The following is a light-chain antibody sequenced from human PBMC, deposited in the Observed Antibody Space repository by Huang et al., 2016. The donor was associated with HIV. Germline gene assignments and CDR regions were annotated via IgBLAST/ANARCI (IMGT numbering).Light chain of an antibody. CDR2: DAS. V-gene: IGKV3-11*01. CDR1: QSISTY. CDR3: QQRSEWLT. Sequence: EIVLTQSPATLSLSPGERATLSCRASQSISTYVAWYKHRPGQSPRLLIYDASKKDVGDPTRFSGRGSGTDFTLTISRLEPEDFAVYFCQQRSEWLTFGGGTRVDI. J-gene: IGKJ4*01.